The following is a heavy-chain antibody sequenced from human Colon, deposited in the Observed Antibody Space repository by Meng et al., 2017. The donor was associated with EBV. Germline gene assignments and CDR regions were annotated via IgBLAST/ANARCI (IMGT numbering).Heavy chain of an antibody. CDR1: GGSISSNGYY. CDR2: IYHSGST. Sequence: QLQLPAPGPGVVRPPTTLSLTCTVSGGSISSNGYYWDWVIQPPGKGLEWIVAIYHSGSTSYNPSLQSRVTMFVDTSKNQFSLMLTSVTATDTAVYYCARRRGGSGRDPWGQGTLVTVSS. V-gene: IGHV4-39*01. D-gene: IGHD3-10*01. CDR3: ARRRGGSGRDP. J-gene: IGHJ5*02.